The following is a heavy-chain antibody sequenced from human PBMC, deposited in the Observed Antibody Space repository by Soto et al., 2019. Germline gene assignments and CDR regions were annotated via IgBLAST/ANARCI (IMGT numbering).Heavy chain of an antibody. D-gene: IGHD2-21*02. V-gene: IGHV1-24*01. J-gene: IGHJ5*02. CDR1: GYTLTELS. CDR2: FDPEDGET. CDR3: ARIIVVVTAPHQFDP. Sequence: ASVKVSCKVSGYTLTELSMHWVRQAPGKGLEWMGGFDPEDGETIYAQKFQGRVTMTEDTSTDTAYMELSSLRSDDTAVYYCARIIVVVTAPHQFDPWGQGTLVTVSS.